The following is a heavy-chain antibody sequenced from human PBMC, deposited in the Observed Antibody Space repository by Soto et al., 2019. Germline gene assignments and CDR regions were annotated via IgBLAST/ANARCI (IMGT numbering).Heavy chain of an antibody. J-gene: IGHJ3*02. CDR2: MSHSGGT. CDR3: ARVERGTVTTVVDAFDI. CDR1: GGFVSSGSYY. Sequence: QVQLQQWGAGLLKPSETLSLTCAVYGGFVSSGSYYWSWIRQPPGKGLEWIGEMSHSGGTHFNPSLKSRVTLSVDTSKHQFSLNIYSVTAADTALYYCARVERGTVTTVVDAFDIWGPGTMVTVSS. D-gene: IGHD1-1*01. V-gene: IGHV4-34*01.